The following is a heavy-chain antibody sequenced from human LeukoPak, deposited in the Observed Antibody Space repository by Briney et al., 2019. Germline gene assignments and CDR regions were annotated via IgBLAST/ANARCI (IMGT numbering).Heavy chain of an antibody. CDR3: ARGIIEFHADYGSGSLYYYYYMDV. Sequence: ASVKVSCKASGYTFTSYDINWVRQATGQGLEWMGWMNPKSGNTGYAQKFQGRVTMTRSTSMSTGYMELSSLRSEDTAVYYCARGIIEFHADYGSGSLYYYYYMDVWGKGTTVTISS. CDR2: MNPKSGNT. J-gene: IGHJ6*03. CDR1: GYTFTSYD. D-gene: IGHD3-10*01. V-gene: IGHV1-8*01.